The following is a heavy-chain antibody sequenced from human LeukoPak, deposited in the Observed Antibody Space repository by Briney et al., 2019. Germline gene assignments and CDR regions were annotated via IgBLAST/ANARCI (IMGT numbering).Heavy chain of an antibody. CDR1: GGTFSSYA. CDR3: ARGPFGGEYLVDY. CDR2: IIPIFGTA. D-gene: IGHD3-16*01. V-gene: IGHV1-69*13. J-gene: IGHJ4*02. Sequence: SVKVSCKASGGTFSSYAISWVRQAPGQGLEWMGGIIPIFGTANYAQKFQGRVTITADESTSTAYMELSSLRSEDTAVYYCARGPFGGEYLVDYWGQGALVTVSS.